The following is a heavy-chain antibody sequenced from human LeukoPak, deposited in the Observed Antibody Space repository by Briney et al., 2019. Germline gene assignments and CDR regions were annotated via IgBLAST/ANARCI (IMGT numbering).Heavy chain of an antibody. V-gene: IGHV3-23*01. Sequence: GGSLRLSCAASGFTFSSYAMNWVRQAPGKGLEWVSVISRNGGTTYYADSVKGRFTISRDTSKNTLYLQMNSLRAEDTAVYYCAKRGGSYSFDYWGQGTLVTVSS. J-gene: IGHJ4*02. CDR3: AKRGGSYSFDY. D-gene: IGHD1-26*01. CDR1: GFTFSSYA. CDR2: ISRNGGTT.